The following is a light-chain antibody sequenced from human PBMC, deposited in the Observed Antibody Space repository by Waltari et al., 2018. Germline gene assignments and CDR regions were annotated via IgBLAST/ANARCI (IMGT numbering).Light chain of an antibody. V-gene: IGKV1-17*03. CDR3: LQHNTYPCT. J-gene: IGKJ1*01. CDR1: EDIDKY. Sequence: DIQTTQSLSAMSASVGDRVTITCRASEDIDKYLAWFQQKPGTVPKRLIYGASTLQSGVPSRFTGSRSGTEFNLTISSLQPEDFATYYCLQHNTYPCTFGQGTKVELK. CDR2: GAS.